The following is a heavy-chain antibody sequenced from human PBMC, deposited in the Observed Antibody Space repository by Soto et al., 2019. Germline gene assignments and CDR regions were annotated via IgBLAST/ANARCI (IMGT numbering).Heavy chain of an antibody. CDR1: GYTFTGYY. J-gene: IGHJ4*02. Sequence: ASVKVACKASGYTFTGYYMHWVRQAPGQGLEWMGWINPNSGGTNYAQKFQGWVTMTRDTSISTAYMELSRLRSEDTAVYYCATQISGGSDYWGQGTLVTVSS. D-gene: IGHD2-15*01. CDR3: ATQISGGSDY. CDR2: INPNSGGT. V-gene: IGHV1-2*04.